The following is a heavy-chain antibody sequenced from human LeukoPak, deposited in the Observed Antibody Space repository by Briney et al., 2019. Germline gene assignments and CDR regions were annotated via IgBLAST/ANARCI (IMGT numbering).Heavy chain of an antibody. CDR3: VRDGAGFDP. D-gene: IGHD3-16*01. CDR2: IYADGRRT. CDR1: GFTFSNYA. V-gene: IGHV3-74*01. Sequence: GGSLRLSCSASGFTFSNYAMHWVRQGPGKGLVWVSRIYADGRRTDYADSVKGRFTISRDKAKNTLYLQMNSLRVEDTAVYYCVRDGAGFDPWGQGTQVTVSS. J-gene: IGHJ5*02.